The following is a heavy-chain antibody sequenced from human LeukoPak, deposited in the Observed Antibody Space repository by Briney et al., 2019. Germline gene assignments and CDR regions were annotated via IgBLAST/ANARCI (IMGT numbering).Heavy chain of an antibody. J-gene: IGHJ6*02. CDR2: ISSSSSYI. D-gene: IGHD2-15*01. Sequence: GGSLRLSCAASGFTFSSYSMNWVRQAPGKGLEWVSSISSSSSYIYYADSVKGRFTISRDNAKNSLYLQMNSLRAEDTAVYYCVKDDFDLGYCSGGSCLYGLDVWGQGTTVTVSS. V-gene: IGHV3-21*01. CDR1: GFTFSSYS. CDR3: VKDDFDLGYCSGGSCLYGLDV.